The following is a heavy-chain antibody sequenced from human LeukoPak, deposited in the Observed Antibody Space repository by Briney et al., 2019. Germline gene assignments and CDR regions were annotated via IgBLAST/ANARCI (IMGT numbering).Heavy chain of an antibody. J-gene: IGHJ6*03. CDR1: GFTLSSYA. V-gene: IGHV3-30*01. Sequence: GSLRLSCAASGFTLSSYAMHWVRQAPGKGLEWVAVISYDGSNKYYADSVKGRLTISRDNSKNTLYLQMNSLRAEDTAVYYCARDQTTVTTMGYMDVWGKGTTVTVSS. CDR2: ISYDGSNK. D-gene: IGHD4-11*01. CDR3: ARDQTTVTTMGYMDV.